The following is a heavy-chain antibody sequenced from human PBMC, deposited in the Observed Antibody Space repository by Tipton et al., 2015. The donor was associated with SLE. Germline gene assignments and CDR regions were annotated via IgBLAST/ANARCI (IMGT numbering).Heavy chain of an antibody. CDR3: ARNKATPDY. D-gene: IGHD4-23*01. V-gene: IGHV4-34*01. CDR1: GGSFSDYN. CDR2: INHIGRT. J-gene: IGHJ4*02. Sequence: AGLVKPSETLSLTCAVYGGSFSDYNWRWIRQPPGKGLEWIGEINHIGRTNYNPSLKSRVTVSVDTSKNQFSLKLTSVTDADTAIYYCARNKATPDYWGQGTLVTVSS.